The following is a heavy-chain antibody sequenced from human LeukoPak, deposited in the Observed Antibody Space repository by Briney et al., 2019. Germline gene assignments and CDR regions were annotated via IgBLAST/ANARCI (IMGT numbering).Heavy chain of an antibody. J-gene: IGHJ4*02. CDR3: ARHYYDRSGSYSFDY. V-gene: IGHV4-59*08. CDR2: IYSSGST. CDR1: GGSITSYY. D-gene: IGHD3-22*01. Sequence: PSETLSLTCTVSGGSITSYYWSWIRQPPGKGLEWMGYIYSSGSTNYNPSLKSQVTISVDTSRNQFSLKLNSVTAADTAVYFCARHYYDRSGSYSFDYWGQGALVTVSS.